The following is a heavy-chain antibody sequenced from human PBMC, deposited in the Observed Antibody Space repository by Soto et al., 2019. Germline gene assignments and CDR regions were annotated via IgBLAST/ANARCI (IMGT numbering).Heavy chain of an antibody. CDR1: GGSISSGDYY. Sequence: PSATLSLTCTVSGGSISSGDYYWSWIRQPPGKGLEWIGYIYYSGSTYYNPSLKSRVTISVDTSKNQFSLKLSSVTAADTAVYYCARRGGLKNYGMDVWGQGTTVTVSS. V-gene: IGHV4-30-4*01. D-gene: IGHD3-10*01. CDR2: IYYSGST. CDR3: ARRGGLKNYGMDV. J-gene: IGHJ6*02.